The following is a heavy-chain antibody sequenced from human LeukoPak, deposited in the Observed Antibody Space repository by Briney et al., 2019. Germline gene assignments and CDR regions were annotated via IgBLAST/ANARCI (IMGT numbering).Heavy chain of an antibody. CDR1: GFTLTSYD. CDR3: ATNSWAAFDY. V-gene: IGHV1-8*01. Sequence: VKGSRKASGFTLTSYDLQLGRQATGPGLEWMGWMNPNSGNTGYAQKFQGRVTMTRNTSISTAYTELSSLRSEDTAVYYCATNSWAAFDYWGQGTLVTVSS. D-gene: IGHD1-26*01. CDR2: MNPNSGNT. J-gene: IGHJ4*02.